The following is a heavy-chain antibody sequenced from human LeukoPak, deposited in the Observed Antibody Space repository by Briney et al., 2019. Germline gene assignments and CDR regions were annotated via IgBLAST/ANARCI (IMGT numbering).Heavy chain of an antibody. CDR3: AGPGDIVVVPAAIDYYYGMDV. J-gene: IGHJ6*02. V-gene: IGHV1-69*02. Sequence: SVRVSCKGSGYTFTHFYVHWVRQAPGQGLEWMGRIIPILGIANYAQKFQGRVTITADKSTSTAYMELSSLRSEDTAVYYCAGPGDIVVVPAAIDYYYGMDVWGQGTTVTVSS. D-gene: IGHD2-2*01. CDR1: GYTFTHFY. CDR2: IIPILGIA.